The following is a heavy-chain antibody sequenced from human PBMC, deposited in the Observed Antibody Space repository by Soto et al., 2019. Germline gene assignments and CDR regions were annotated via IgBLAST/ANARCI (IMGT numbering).Heavy chain of an antibody. D-gene: IGHD3-10*01. CDR3: ARSSGRLLWFGELSARLYYFDY. CDR2: IYYSGST. V-gene: IGHV4-31*02. J-gene: IGHJ4*02. Sequence: SWFRQAPGKGLEWIGYIYYSGSTYYNPSLKSRVTISVDTSKNQFSLKLSSVTAADTAVYYCARSSGRLLWFGELSARLYYFDYWGQGTLVTVSS.